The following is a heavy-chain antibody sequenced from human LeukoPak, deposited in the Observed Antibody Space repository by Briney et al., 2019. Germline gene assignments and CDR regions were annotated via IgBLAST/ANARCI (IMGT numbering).Heavy chain of an antibody. V-gene: IGHV3-23*01. CDR2: ISGSGSST. CDR3: AKGITISSPGY. D-gene: IGHD3-3*01. Sequence: GGSLRLSCVASGFTFSNYAINWVRQAQGKGLEWASGISGSGSSTYYADSVKGRFTISRDNSKNTLYLQMSSLRVEDTAVYYCAKGITISSPGYWGQGTLVTVSS. J-gene: IGHJ4*02. CDR1: GFTFSNYA.